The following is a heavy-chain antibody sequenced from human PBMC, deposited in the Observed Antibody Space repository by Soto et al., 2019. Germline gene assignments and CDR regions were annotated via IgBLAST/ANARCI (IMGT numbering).Heavy chain of an antibody. Sequence: PSETLSLTCTVSGGSISSYYWSWIRQPPGKGLEWIGYIYYSGSTNYNPSLRSRVTISVDTSKNQFSLKLSSVTAADTAVYYCARGYYDFWSGYYIPYYYYMDVWGKGTTVTVSS. J-gene: IGHJ6*03. CDR1: GGSISSYY. CDR2: IYYSGST. CDR3: ARGYYDFWSGYYIPYYYYMDV. D-gene: IGHD3-3*01. V-gene: IGHV4-59*01.